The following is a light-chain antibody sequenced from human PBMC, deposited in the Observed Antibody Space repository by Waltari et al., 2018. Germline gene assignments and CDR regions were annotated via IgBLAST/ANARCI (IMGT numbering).Light chain of an antibody. J-gene: IGKJ2*01. CDR2: AAS. CDR1: QDIGNY. Sequence: DIQMTQSPSSLSASVGDKVTITCHASQDIGNYLNWYQQKPGKAPNLLIHAASNLEGGVPSRFSGRGSGTHFSFTISSLQPGDFATYYCQQYLSLPYTFGQGTILDI. CDR3: QQYLSLPYT. V-gene: IGKV1-33*01.